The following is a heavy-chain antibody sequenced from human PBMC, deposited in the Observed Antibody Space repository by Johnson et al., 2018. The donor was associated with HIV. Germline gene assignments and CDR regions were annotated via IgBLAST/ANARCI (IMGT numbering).Heavy chain of an antibody. D-gene: IGHD4-23*01. CDR2: IWYDGSNK. CDR3: AKSPGKDNGGNSGGIDF. CDR1: GFTFDDYG. Sequence: QVQLVESGGGVVRPGGSLRLSCAASGFTFDDYGMSWVRQAPGKGLEWVAVIWYDGSNKNYTESVKGRFSISRDNSKNTLYLQMNSLRAEDTATYYCAKSPGKDNGGNSGGIDFWGQGTMVTFSS. V-gene: IGHV3-33*03. J-gene: IGHJ3*01.